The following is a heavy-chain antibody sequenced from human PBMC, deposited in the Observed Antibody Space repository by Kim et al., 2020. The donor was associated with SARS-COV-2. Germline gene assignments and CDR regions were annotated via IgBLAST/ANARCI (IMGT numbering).Heavy chain of an antibody. J-gene: IGHJ4*02. V-gene: IGHV3-11*03. CDR3: ARNAPPYGSGSYDY. Sequence: DSVKGRFTSSRNNAKNSLYLQMNSLRAEDTAVYYCARNAPPYGSGSYDYWGQGTLVTVSS. D-gene: IGHD3-10*01.